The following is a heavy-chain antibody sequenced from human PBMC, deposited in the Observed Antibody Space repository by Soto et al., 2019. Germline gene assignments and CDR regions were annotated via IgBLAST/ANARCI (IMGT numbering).Heavy chain of an antibody. V-gene: IGHV1-69*06. CDR3: AGRCDGTNCLAHFDY. D-gene: IGHD2-2*01. Sequence: SVKVSCKASGVTFNSYVINWVRQAPGQGLEWMAGIIPIFGTPNYAQKFQGRVTITADKSTSTAYMELNSLRSEDTAVYYCAGRCDGTNCLAHFDYWGQGTLVTVSS. J-gene: IGHJ4*02. CDR2: IIPIFGTP. CDR1: GVTFNSYV.